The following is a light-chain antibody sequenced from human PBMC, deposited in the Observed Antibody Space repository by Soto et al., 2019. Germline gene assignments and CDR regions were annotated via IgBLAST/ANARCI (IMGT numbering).Light chain of an antibody. CDR2: GAS. J-gene: IGKJ1*01. CDR1: QSVTNSF. V-gene: IGKV3-20*01. CDR3: QQYVSSPWA. Sequence: EIVLAQSPGTLSLSPGERATLSCRASQSVTNSFLAWYQQTPGHAPRLLIYGASRRATGIPDRFTGSGSGTDFTLTISRLEPEDFAVYYCQQYVSSPWAFGQGTKVEL.